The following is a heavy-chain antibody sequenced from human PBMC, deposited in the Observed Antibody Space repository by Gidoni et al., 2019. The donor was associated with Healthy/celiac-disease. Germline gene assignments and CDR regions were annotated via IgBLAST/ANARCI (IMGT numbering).Heavy chain of an antibody. Sequence: QVQLVESGGGVVQPGRSLRLSCAASGFTFSSYGMHWVRQAPGKGLEWVAVIWYDGSNKYYADSVKGRFTISRDNSKNTLYLQMNSLRAEDTAVYYCARNAGLPLRTIFVRPYYFDYWGQGTLVTVSS. CDR1: GFTFSSYG. J-gene: IGHJ4*02. V-gene: IGHV3-33*01. CDR3: ARNAGLPLRTIFVRPYYFDY. CDR2: IWYDGSNK. D-gene: IGHD3-3*01.